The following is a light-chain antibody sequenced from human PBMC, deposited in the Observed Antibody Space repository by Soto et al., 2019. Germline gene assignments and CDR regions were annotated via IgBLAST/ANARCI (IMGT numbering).Light chain of an antibody. CDR3: QQANSFPLT. CDR2: GAS. J-gene: IGKJ5*01. CDR1: QGISRW. V-gene: IGKV1-12*01. Sequence: DIQMTQSPSFVSASVGDRVTITCRASQGISRWLAWYQQRPGKAPELLIYGASSLQSGVPSRFRGSGSGTDFTLTISSLRPEDFGTYYCQQANSFPLTFGQGTRLEIK.